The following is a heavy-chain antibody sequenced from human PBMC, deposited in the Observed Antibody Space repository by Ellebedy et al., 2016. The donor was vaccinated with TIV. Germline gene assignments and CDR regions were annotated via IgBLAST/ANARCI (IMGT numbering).Heavy chain of an antibody. J-gene: IGHJ3*02. CDR2: ISGSGNDP. Sequence: GGSLRLSCATSGFDFIYSAMSWVRQAPGKGLEWVSGISGSGNDPYYADSVKGRFTISRDNSKNTVFLQMHSLRGEDTAMYYCAKTATIWGQGTMVTVSS. CDR3: AKTATI. CDR1: GFDFIYSA. V-gene: IGHV3-23*01.